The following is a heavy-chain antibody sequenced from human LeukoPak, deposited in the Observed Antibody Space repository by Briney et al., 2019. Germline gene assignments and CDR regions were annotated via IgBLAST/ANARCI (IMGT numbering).Heavy chain of an antibody. CDR2: IIPILGIA. V-gene: IGHV1-69*04. CDR3: ASTDIAVAGTTVAVFDY. Sequence: SVKVSCKASGGTFSSYAISWVRQAPGQGLEWMGRIIPILGIANYAQKFQGRVTITADKSTSTAYMGLSSPRSEDTAVYYCASTDIAVAGTTVAVFDYWGQGTLVTVSS. CDR1: GGTFSSYA. J-gene: IGHJ4*02. D-gene: IGHD6-19*01.